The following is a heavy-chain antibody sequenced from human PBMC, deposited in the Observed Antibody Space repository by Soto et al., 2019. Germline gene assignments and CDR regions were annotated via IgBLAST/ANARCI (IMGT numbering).Heavy chain of an antibody. CDR1: GFPFSDYY. CDR3: AKRAPTGYYNY. V-gene: IGHV3-11*05. J-gene: IGHJ4*02. D-gene: IGHD3-9*01. CDR2: ISSSSSDT. Sequence: QVQLVESGGDLVKPGGSLSLSCAASGFPFSDYYMSWIRQAPGKGLEWVSSISSSSSDTNYAQSVKGRFTISRDNAKNSLYLAKNSLRSEDTAVVYLAKRAPTGYYNYWGQGTLVTVSA.